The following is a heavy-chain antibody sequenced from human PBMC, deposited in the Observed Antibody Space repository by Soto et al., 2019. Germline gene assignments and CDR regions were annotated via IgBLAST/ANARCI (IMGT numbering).Heavy chain of an antibody. D-gene: IGHD6-19*01. CDR2: IIPIFGTA. J-gene: IGHJ4*02. CDR1: GGTFSSYA. Sequence: GASVKVSCKASGGTFSSYAISWVRQAPGQGLEWMGGIIPIFGTANYAQKFQGRVTITADKSTSTAYMELSSLRSEDAAVYYCARFAPVAGDYWGQGTLVTVSS. CDR3: ARFAPVAGDY. V-gene: IGHV1-69*06.